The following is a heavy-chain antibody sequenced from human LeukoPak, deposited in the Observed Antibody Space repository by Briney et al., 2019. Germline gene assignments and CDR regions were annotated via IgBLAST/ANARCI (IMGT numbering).Heavy chain of an antibody. CDR3: ARPSPGGYSYGSFDY. Sequence: SETLSLTCTVSGGSISSSSYYWGWIRQPPGKGLEWIGSIYYSGSTYYNPSLKSRVTISVDTSKNQFSLKLSSVTAADTAVYYCARPSPGGYSYGSFDYWGQGTLVTVSS. J-gene: IGHJ4*02. CDR1: GGSISSSSYY. D-gene: IGHD5-18*01. V-gene: IGHV4-39*01. CDR2: IYYSGST.